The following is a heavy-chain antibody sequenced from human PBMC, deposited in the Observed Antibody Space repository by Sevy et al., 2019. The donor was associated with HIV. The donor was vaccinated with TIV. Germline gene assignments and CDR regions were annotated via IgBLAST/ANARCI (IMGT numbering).Heavy chain of an antibody. V-gene: IGHV1-24*01. CDR3: ATVQYYYDSSGYDY. D-gene: IGHD3-22*01. CDR1: GYTLTELS. Sequence: GSVKVSCKVSGYTLTELSMHWVRQAPGKGLEWMGGFDPEDGETIYAQKFQGRVTMTEDTSTDTAYMELSSLRSEDTAVYYCATVQYYYDSSGYDYWGQGTLVTVSS. CDR2: FDPEDGET. J-gene: IGHJ4*02.